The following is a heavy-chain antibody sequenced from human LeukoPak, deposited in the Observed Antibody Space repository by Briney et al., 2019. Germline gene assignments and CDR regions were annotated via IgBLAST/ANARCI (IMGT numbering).Heavy chain of an antibody. CDR3: VRDLVATIDHYYYGMDV. Sequence: SETLPLACIVSGGSVSSGSYYWSWIRQPPGKGLEWIGYIYNSVRTNYNPSLKSRVTISVDTSKNQLSLKLSSVTAADTAVYFCVRDLVATIDHYYYGMDVWGQGTTVTVSS. J-gene: IGHJ6*02. V-gene: IGHV4-61*01. CDR1: GGSVSSGSYY. D-gene: IGHD5-12*01. CDR2: IYNSVRT.